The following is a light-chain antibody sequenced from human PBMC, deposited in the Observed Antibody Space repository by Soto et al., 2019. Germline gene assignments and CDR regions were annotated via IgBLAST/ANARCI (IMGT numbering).Light chain of an antibody. CDR2: GEF. J-gene: IGKJ1*01. CDR1: QTVSRNY. Sequence: EIVLTQSSGTLSLSPGERAILSCRASQTVSRNYLAWYQQKPGQAPRLLIHGEFSRATGIPDRFSGSESGTDFTLTISRLEPEDFAVYYCQQYYTSPTFGQGTKVEI. V-gene: IGKV3-20*01. CDR3: QQYYTSPT.